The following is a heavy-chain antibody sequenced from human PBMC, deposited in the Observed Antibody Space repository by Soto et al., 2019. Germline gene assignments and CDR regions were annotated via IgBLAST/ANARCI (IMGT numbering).Heavy chain of an antibody. CDR1: GGSISSYY. Sequence: SETLSLTCTVSGGSISSYYWSWIRQPAGKGLEWIGRIYTSGSTNYNPSLKSRVTMSVDTSKNQFSLKLSSVTAADTAVYYCAREPAPIPGYCSSTSCYISGGWFDPWGQGTLVTVSS. D-gene: IGHD2-2*02. CDR3: AREPAPIPGYCSSTSCYISGGWFDP. J-gene: IGHJ5*02. CDR2: IYTSGST. V-gene: IGHV4-4*07.